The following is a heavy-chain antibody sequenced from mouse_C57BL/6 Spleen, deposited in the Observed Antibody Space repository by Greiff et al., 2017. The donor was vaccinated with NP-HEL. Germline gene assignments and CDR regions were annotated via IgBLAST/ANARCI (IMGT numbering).Heavy chain of an antibody. CDR3: TTRGLRDYFDY. J-gene: IGHJ2*01. D-gene: IGHD2-4*01. CDR2: IDPENGDT. CDR1: GFNIKDDY. V-gene: IGHV14-4*01. Sequence: EVKLMESGAELVRPGASVKLSCTASGFNIKDDYMHWVKQRPEQGLEWIGWIDPENGDTEYASKFQGKATITADTSSNTAYLQLSSLTSEDTAVYYCTTRGLRDYFDYWGQGTTLTVSS.